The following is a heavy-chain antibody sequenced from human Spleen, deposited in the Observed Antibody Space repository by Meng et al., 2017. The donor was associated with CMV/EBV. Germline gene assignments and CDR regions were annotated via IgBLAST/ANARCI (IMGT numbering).Heavy chain of an antibody. V-gene: IGHV3-43*01. CDR3: SKALGSASPRGMDV. CDR1: GFTFDDYT. J-gene: IGHJ6*02. D-gene: IGHD2-2*01. CDR2: ITWDGCTT. Sequence: GESLKISCAASGFTFDDYTMHWVRQAPGKSLEWVSLITWDGCTTYYADSVKGRFTISRDNSKNTLYLQMHSLRAEDTAVGYCSKALGSASPRGMDVWGQGTTVTVSS.